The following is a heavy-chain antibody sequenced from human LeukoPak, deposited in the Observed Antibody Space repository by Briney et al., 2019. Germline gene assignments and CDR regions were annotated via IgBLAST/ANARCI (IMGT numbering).Heavy chain of an antibody. CDR1: GFTVSSNY. J-gene: IGHJ4*02. CDR2: IYSGGST. Sequence: GGSLRLSCAASGFTVSSNYMSWVRQAPGKGLEWVSVIYSGGSTYYADSVKGRFTISRDNSKNTLYLQMNSLRAEDTAVYYCARTVAVADTDYWGQGTLVTVSS. V-gene: IGHV3-66*01. CDR3: ARTVAVADTDY. D-gene: IGHD6-19*01.